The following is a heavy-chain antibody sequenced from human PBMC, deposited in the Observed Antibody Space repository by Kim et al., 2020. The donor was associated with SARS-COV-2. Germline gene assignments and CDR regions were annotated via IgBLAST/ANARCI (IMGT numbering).Heavy chain of an antibody. D-gene: IGHD5-12*01. CDR3: ARRVYSGYENY. Sequence: YSADAVQGRFTISRDNSKNPLYLQMNSLRAEDTAVYYGARRVYSGYENYWGQGTLVTVSS. V-gene: IGHV3-23*01. J-gene: IGHJ4*02.